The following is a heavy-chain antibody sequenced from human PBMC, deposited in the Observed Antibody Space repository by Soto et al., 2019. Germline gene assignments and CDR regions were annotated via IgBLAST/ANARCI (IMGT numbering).Heavy chain of an antibody. CDR2: ISAYNGNT. J-gene: IGHJ5*02. D-gene: IGHD3-3*01. CDR3: ARDVGAGLRVLEWSNWFDP. Sequence: GASVKVFCKASGYTFTSYGISWVRQAPGQGLEWVGWISAYNGNTNYAQKLQGRVTMTTDTSTSTAYMELRSLRSDDTAVYYCARDVGAGLRVLEWSNWFDPWGQGTLVTVSS. V-gene: IGHV1-18*01. CDR1: GYTFTSYG.